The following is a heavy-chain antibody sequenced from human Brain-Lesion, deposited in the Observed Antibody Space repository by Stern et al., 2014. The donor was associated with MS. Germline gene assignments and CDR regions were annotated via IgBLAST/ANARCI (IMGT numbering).Heavy chain of an antibody. J-gene: IGHJ4*02. CDR3: ATYYYDSTGYNDF. D-gene: IGHD3-22*01. CDR1: GYTFTGYY. V-gene: IGHV1-2*04. Sequence: QVQLMQSGAEVKKPGASVKVSCKASGYTFTGYYMHWVRQAPRQGLEWMGWINPKSGGTNYAQKFQGWVTMTRDTSINTAYMELSRLRSDDTAVYYCATYYYDSTGYNDFWGQGTLVTVSS. CDR2: INPKSGGT.